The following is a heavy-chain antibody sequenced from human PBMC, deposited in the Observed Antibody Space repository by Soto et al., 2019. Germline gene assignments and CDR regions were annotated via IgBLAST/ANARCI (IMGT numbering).Heavy chain of an antibody. V-gene: IGHV3-23*01. J-gene: IGHJ5*02. D-gene: IGHD1-20*01. CDR2: VLQSGSGT. CDR1: GFTFNNYA. Sequence: EVQLLESGGGLVQPGGSLRLSCAASGFTFNNYAMTWVRQAPGKGLEWVSTVLQSGSGTYYADSVRGRFIISRDNARNSLYLQMSSLRAEDTAVYYCAKDSGCVNNACAYDPWGQGTLVSVSS. CDR3: AKDSGCVNNACAYDP.